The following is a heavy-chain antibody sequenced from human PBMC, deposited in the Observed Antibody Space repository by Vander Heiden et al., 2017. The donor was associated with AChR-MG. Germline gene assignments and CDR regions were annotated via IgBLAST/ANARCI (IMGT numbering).Heavy chain of an antibody. V-gene: IGHV3-30*18. CDR1: GFTFSSYG. CDR2: ISYDGSNK. J-gene: IGHJ4*02. CDR3: AKDGAGSSPFDY. D-gene: IGHD3-10*01. Sequence: QVQLVESGGGVVQPGRSLRLSCAASGFTFSSYGMHWVRQAPGKGLEWVAVISYDGSNKYYADSVKGRFTISRDNSKNTLYLQMNSLRAEDTAVYYCAKDGAGSSPFDYWGQGTLVTVSS.